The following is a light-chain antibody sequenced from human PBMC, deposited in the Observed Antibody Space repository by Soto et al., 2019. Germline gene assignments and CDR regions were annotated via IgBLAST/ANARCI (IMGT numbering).Light chain of an antibody. CDR1: QSVLYSSNNKNY. CDR2: WAS. V-gene: IGKV4-1*01. J-gene: IGKJ4*01. CDR3: QQYYSTPLT. Sequence: IVMTQSPDSLAVSLGERATINCKSGQSVLYSSNNKNYLAWYQKKPGQPPKLLIYWASTRESGVPDRFSGSGSGTDFTLTISSLRSEDVAVYYCQQYYSTPLTFGGGTKVEIK.